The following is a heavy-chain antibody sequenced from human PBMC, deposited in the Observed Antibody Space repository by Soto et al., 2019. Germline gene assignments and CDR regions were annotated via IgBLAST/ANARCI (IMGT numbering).Heavy chain of an antibody. J-gene: IGHJ3*02. V-gene: IGHV1-46*01. D-gene: IGHD2-21*02. CDR3: ASLHPRDYCGGACRDAFDI. CDR1: GDSCARDH. Sequence: GASVKVSCKASGDSCARDHIHWVRQAPGQGLEWMGRFNPGGGSADYAQRFQGRVTLTRDTSTTAVYMALSSLRSEDTAMYYCASLHPRDYCGGACRDAFDIWG. CDR2: FNPGGGSA.